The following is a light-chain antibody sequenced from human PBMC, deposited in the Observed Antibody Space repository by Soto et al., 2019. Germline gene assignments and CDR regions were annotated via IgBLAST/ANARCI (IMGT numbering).Light chain of an antibody. CDR1: SSNIGNNY. CDR3: GTWDSSLSCVV. CDR2: DNK. V-gene: IGLV1-51*01. J-gene: IGLJ2*01. Sequence: QSALTQPPSVSAAPGQKVTISCSGSSSNIGNNYVSWYQQLPGTAPKLLIYDNKKRPSGIPDRFSSSKSGTSATLGITGLQTGDEADYYCGTWDSSLSCVVFGGGTKVTVL.